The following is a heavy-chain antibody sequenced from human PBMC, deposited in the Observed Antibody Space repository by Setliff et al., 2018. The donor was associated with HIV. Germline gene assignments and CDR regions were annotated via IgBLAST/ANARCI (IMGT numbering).Heavy chain of an antibody. CDR1: GGSFSSSSYY. D-gene: IGHD3-22*01. Sequence: SETLSLTCTVSGGSFSSSSYYWGWIRQPPGKGLEWIGNIYYSGSTYYNPSLRSRVTISKDTSKNQFSLHLTSVTPADTAVYYCARDTYDSRGYFFGYWGQGTLVTVSS. CDR3: ARDTYDSRGYFFGY. CDR2: IYYSGST. J-gene: IGHJ4*02. V-gene: IGHV4-39*07.